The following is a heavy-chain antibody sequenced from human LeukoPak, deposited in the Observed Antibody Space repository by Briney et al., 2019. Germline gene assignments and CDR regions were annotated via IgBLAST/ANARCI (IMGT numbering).Heavy chain of an antibody. CDR1: GFTFSSYG. V-gene: IGHV3-30*02. Sequence: PGGSLRLSCAASGFTFSSYGMPWVRQAPGKGLEWVAFIRYDGSNKYYADSVKGRFTISRDNSKNTLYLQMNSLRAEDTAVYYCAREETVTIDVFDIWGQGTMVTVSS. D-gene: IGHD4-11*01. CDR3: AREETVTIDVFDI. J-gene: IGHJ3*02. CDR2: IRYDGSNK.